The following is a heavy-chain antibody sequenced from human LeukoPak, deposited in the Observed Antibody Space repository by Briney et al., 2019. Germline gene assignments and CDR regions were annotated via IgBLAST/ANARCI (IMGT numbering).Heavy chain of an antibody. CDR2: IRSKANSYAT. D-gene: IGHD5-12*01. V-gene: IGHV3-73*01. CDR1: GFTFSGSA. J-gene: IGHJ4*02. Sequence: GGSLRLSCAASGFTFSGSAMHWVRQASGKGLEWVGRIRSKANSYATAYAASVKGRFTISRDDSKNTAYLQMNSLKTENTAVYYCTSLGGYPDYWGQGTLVTVSS. CDR3: TSLGGYPDY.